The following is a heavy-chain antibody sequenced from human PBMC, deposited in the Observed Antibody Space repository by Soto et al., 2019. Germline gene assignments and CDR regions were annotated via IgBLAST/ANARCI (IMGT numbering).Heavy chain of an antibody. CDR2: IRSASAGT. J-gene: IGHJ4*02. D-gene: IGHD3-9*01. CDR3: ARDSDWAFDY. Sequence: GGSLRLSCAASGFTFSTYTMNGVRQAPGKGLEWLSNIRSASAGTSYADSVKGRFTISRDNGKDSLYLQMSSLRVEDTAVYYCARDSDWAFDYWGQGILVTVSS. V-gene: IGHV3-48*01. CDR1: GFTFSTYT.